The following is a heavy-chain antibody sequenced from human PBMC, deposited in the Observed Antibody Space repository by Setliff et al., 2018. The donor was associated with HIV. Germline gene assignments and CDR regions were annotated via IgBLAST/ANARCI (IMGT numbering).Heavy chain of an antibody. CDR2: VFYTGGT. J-gene: IGHJ6*03. CDR1: GGSITSHY. CDR3: TRHAGRENQLPHTYYYYMDV. D-gene: IGHD2-2*01. Sequence: SETLSLTCTISGGSITSHYWSWIRQPPGKGLEWIGYVFYTGGTNYRPSLRGRVTISVDTSKNHFSLKVTSVTAADTAVYYCTRHAGRENQLPHTYYYYMDVWGKGATVTVSS. V-gene: IGHV4-59*08.